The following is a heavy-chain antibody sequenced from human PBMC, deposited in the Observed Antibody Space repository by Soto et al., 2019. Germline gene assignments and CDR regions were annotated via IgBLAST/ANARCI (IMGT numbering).Heavy chain of an antibody. CDR2: ISAYNGNT. CDR3: ARERIAARPFYCFGIGV. D-gene: IGHD6-6*01. J-gene: IGHJ6*02. CDR1: GYTFTSSG. Sequence: ATAKVSCKASGYTFTSSGISWVLQAPGQGLEWMGWISAYNGNTNYAQKLQGRVTMTTDTSTSTAYMELRSLRAEDTAVYYCARERIAARPFYCFGIGVWGQASPVTVSS. V-gene: IGHV1-18*01.